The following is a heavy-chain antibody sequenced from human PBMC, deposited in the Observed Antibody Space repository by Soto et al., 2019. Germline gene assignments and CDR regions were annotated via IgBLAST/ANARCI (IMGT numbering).Heavy chain of an antibody. CDR3: AVTYDILTGYFDY. D-gene: IGHD3-9*01. CDR1: GYSFTSYW. Sequence: RGESLKISCKGSGYSFTSYWISWVRQMPGKGLEWMGRIDPSDSYTNYSPSFQGHVTISADKSISTAYLQWSSLKASDTAMYYCAVTYDILTGYFDYWGQGTLVTVSS. V-gene: IGHV5-10-1*01. CDR2: IDPSDSYT. J-gene: IGHJ4*02.